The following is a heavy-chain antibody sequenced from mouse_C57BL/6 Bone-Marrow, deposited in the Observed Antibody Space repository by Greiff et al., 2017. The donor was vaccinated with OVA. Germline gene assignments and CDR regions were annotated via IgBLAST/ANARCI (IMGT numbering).Heavy chain of an antibody. CDR1: GFTFSSYA. D-gene: IGHD2-5*01. Sequence: EVKVVESGGGLVKPGGSLKLSCAASGFTFSSYAMSWVRQTPEKRLEWVATISDGGSYTYYPDNVKGRFTISRDNAKNNLYLQMSHLKSEDTAMYYCARIGDYSNYGYAMDYWGQGTSVTVSS. CDR2: ISDGGSYT. CDR3: ARIGDYSNYGYAMDY. V-gene: IGHV5-4*03. J-gene: IGHJ4*01.